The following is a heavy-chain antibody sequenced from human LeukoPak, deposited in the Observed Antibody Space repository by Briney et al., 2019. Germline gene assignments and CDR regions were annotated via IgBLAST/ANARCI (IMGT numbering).Heavy chain of an antibody. V-gene: IGHV1-2*02. CDR2: INPKSGGT. J-gene: IGHJ6*02. Sequence: GASVKVSCKASGCTFTDYYMHGVRQAPAQGLAWMGCINPKSGGTNYEQKFQGRVTMTGSTSISTAYMELSRLRSDDTAVYYCARDLTMVRGVITIDYGMDVWVQGTTASVSS. CDR3: ARDLTMVRGVITIDYGMDV. D-gene: IGHD3-10*01. CDR1: GCTFTDYY.